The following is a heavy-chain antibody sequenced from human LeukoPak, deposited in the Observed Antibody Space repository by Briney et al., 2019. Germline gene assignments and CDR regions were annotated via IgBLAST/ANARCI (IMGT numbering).Heavy chain of an antibody. Sequence: GGSLRLSCAASGFTFSSYGMHWVRQAPGKGLEWVAVIWYDGSNKYYADSVKGRFTISRDNSKNTLYLQMNSLRAEDTAVYYCASNYYGSGSFDYWGQGTLVTVSS. CDR1: GFTFSSYG. V-gene: IGHV3-33*01. J-gene: IGHJ4*02. D-gene: IGHD3-10*01. CDR3: ASNYYGSGSFDY. CDR2: IWYDGSNK.